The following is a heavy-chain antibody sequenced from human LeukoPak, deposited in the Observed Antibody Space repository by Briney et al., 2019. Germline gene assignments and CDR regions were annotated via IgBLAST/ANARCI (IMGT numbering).Heavy chain of an antibody. D-gene: IGHD1-26*01. V-gene: IGHV3-48*04. CDR1: GFTFSSYS. CDR2: ISSSGSTI. Sequence: GSLRLSCAASGFTFSSYSMNWVRQAPGKGLEWVSYISSSGSTIYYADSVKGRFTISRDNAKNSLYLQMNSLRAEDTAVYYCARDSGSYSGYDYWGQGTLATVSS. J-gene: IGHJ4*02. CDR3: ARDSGSYSGYDY.